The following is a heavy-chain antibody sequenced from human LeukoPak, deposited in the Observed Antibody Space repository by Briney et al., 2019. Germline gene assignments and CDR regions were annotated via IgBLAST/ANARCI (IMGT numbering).Heavy chain of an antibody. CDR3: ARGRPARALLWFGELFLI. CDR2: INHSGST. D-gene: IGHD3-10*01. J-gene: IGHJ3*02. V-gene: IGHV4-34*01. CDR1: GGSFSGYY. Sequence: SETLSLTCAVYGGSFSGYYWSWIRQPLGKGLEWIGEINHSGSTNYNPSLKSRVTISVDTSKNQFSLKLSSVTAADTAVYYCARGRPARALLWFGELFLIWGQGTMVTVSS.